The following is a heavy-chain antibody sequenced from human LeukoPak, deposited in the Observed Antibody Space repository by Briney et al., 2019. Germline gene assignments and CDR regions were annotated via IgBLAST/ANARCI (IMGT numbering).Heavy chain of an antibody. CDR1: GGSISSYY. J-gene: IGHJ3*01. V-gene: IGHV4-59*12. CDR3: ARFKGATWGDAFDF. Sequence: PSETLSLTCTVSGGSISSYYWSWIRQPPGKGLEWIGYIYCSGSTLYKPSLKSRVTISVDTSKNKFSLKLSSVTAVDTAVYYCARFKGATWGDAFDFWGQGTMVTVSS. D-gene: IGHD3-16*01. CDR2: IYCSGST.